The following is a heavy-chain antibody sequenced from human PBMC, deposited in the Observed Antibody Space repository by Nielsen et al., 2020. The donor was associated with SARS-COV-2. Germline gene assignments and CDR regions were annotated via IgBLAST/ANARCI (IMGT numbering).Heavy chain of an antibody. CDR2: INHSGST. CDR3: ARGVYYGSGTHFDY. D-gene: IGHD3-10*01. Sequence: SGTLSLTCAVYGGSFSGYYWSWIRQPPGKGLEWIGEINHSGSTNYNPSLKSRVTISVDTSKNQFSLKLSSVTAADTAVYYCARGVYYGSGTHFDYWGQGTLVTVSS. J-gene: IGHJ4*02. V-gene: IGHV4-34*01. CDR1: GGSFSGYY.